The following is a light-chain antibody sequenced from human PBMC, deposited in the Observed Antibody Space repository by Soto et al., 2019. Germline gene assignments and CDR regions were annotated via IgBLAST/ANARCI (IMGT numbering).Light chain of an antibody. CDR1: QSISSW. CDR2: DAS. V-gene: IGKV1-5*01. Sequence: DIQMTQSPSTLSASVGDRVTITCRASQSISSWLAWYQQKPGKAPKLLIYDASGLESGVPSGFSGSGSGTVFTLTISSLQPDDFATYYFQQDNSYWTLGQGTKVDIK. J-gene: IGKJ1*01. CDR3: QQDNSYWT.